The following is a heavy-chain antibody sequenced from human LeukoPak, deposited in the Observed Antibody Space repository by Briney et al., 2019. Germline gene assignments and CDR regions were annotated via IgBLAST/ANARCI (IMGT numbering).Heavy chain of an antibody. V-gene: IGHV3-48*01. Sequence: PGGSLRLSCAASGITFSSYSMNWVRQAPGKGLEWVSYITFSSSIIYYADSVKGRFTISRDSSKNTLYLQMNSLRVDDTAVYYCAKDGTRGIRFGKIPHYFDYWGQGTLVTVSS. D-gene: IGHD3-10*01. CDR3: AKDGTRGIRFGKIPHYFDY. CDR1: GITFSSYS. CDR2: ITFSSSII. J-gene: IGHJ4*02.